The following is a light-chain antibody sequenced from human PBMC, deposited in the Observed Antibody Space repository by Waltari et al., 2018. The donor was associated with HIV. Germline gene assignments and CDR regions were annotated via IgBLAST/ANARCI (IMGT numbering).Light chain of an antibody. J-gene: IGLJ2*01. CDR3: HSRDSTGDRAL. CDR1: SLRNYY. Sequence: SSELTQDPSVSVALGQTVRITCQGDSLRNYYASWYQQKSGQAPVVVLFGRTDRPSGIPDRFSGSSSGNTASLIITGAQAEDEADYYGHSRDSTGDRALFGGGTKVTVL. CDR2: GRT. V-gene: IGLV3-19*01.